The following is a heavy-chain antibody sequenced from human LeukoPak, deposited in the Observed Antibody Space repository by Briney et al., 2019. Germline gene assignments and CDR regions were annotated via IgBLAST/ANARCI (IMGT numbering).Heavy chain of an antibody. J-gene: IGHJ3*02. Sequence: ASVKVSCKASGYTFTAYSMHWVRQAPGQGLEWMGWINPNSGGTDCAQKFQGRVTMTRDTSISTAYMELSRLRSDDTAVYYCARDRAVYGSNAFDIWGQGTMVTVSS. CDR1: GYTFTAYS. CDR2: INPNSGGT. D-gene: IGHD3-10*01. CDR3: ARDRAVYGSNAFDI. V-gene: IGHV1-2*02.